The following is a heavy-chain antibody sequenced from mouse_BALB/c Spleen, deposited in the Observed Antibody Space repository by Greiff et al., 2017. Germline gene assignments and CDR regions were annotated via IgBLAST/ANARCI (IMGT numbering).Heavy chain of an antibody. J-gene: IGHJ4*01. V-gene: IGHV5-17*02. CDR3: ARSGQGRAMDY. Sequence: EVQLVESGGGLVQPGGSRKLSCAASGFTFSSFGMHWVRQAPEKGLEWVAYISSGSSTIYYADTVKGRFTISRDNPKNTLLLQMTSLRSEDTAMYYCARSGQGRAMDYWGQGTSVTVSS. D-gene: IGHD3-1*01. CDR1: GFTFSSFG. CDR2: ISSGSSTI.